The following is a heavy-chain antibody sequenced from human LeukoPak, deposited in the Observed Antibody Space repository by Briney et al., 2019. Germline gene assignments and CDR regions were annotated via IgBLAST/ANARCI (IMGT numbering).Heavy chain of an antibody. D-gene: IGHD3-10*01. V-gene: IGHV3-21*01. CDR2: ISSSSSYI. J-gene: IGHJ5*02. Sequence: GGSLRLSRAASGFTFSSYSMNWVRQAPGKGLEWVSSISSSSSYIYYADSVKGRFTISRDNAKNSLYLQMNSLRAEDTAVYYCARASMVRGVGWFEPWGQGTLVTVSS. CDR1: GFTFSSYS. CDR3: ARASMVRGVGWFEP.